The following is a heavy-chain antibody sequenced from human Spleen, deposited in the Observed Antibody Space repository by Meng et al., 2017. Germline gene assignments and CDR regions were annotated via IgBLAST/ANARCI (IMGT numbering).Heavy chain of an antibody. V-gene: IGHV3-48*03. CDR1: RFTFSSYE. J-gene: IGHJ2*01. D-gene: IGHD6-13*01. Sequence: GGSLRLSCAASRFTFSSYEMNWVRQAPGKGLEWVSYISSSGRTIYYGDSVKGRFTISRDNAKNSLYLQMNSLRAEDTAVYYCARKLIAAAFALWGRGTLVTVSS. CDR3: ARKLIAAAFAL. CDR2: ISSSGRTI.